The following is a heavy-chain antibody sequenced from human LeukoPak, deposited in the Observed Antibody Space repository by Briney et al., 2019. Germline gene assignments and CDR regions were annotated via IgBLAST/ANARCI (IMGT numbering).Heavy chain of an antibody. CDR3: ARSYYYGSGKNYMDV. CDR2: MNPNSGDT. Sequence: ASVKVSCKPSGYTFTSYDINWVRQATGQGPEWMGWMNPNSGDTGYAQKFQGRVTMTRNTSISTAYMELSSLRSEDTAVYYCARSYYYGSGKNYMDVWGKGTTVTVSS. J-gene: IGHJ6*03. D-gene: IGHD3-10*01. CDR1: GYTFTSYD. V-gene: IGHV1-8*01.